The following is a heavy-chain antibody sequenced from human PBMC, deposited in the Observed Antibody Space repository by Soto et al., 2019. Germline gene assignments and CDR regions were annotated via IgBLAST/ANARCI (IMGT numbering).Heavy chain of an antibody. J-gene: IGHJ6*02. CDR2: ISGSGSST. V-gene: IGHV3-23*01. CDR3: AKAASVAAYYYYGMDV. Sequence: GGSLRLSCAASGFTFSSYAMSWVRQAPGKGLEWVSAISGSGSSTYYADSVKGRFTISRDNSKNTLYLQMNSLRAEDTAVYYCAKAASVAAYYYYGMDVWGQGTTVTVSS. D-gene: IGHD6-6*01. CDR1: GFTFSSYA.